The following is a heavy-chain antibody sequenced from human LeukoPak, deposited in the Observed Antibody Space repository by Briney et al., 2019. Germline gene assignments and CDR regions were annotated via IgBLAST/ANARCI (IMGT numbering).Heavy chain of an antibody. J-gene: IGHJ3*02. CDR1: GYTFTSYG. V-gene: IGHV1-18*01. D-gene: IGHD2-2*01. Sequence: ASVKVSCKASGYTFTSYGISWVRQAPGQGLEWMGWISAYNGNTNYAQKLQGRVTMTTDTSTSTAYMELRSLRSDDTAVYYCARSHLYRSSTSCQKATVADAFDIWGQGTMVTVSS. CDR2: ISAYNGNT. CDR3: ARSHLYRSSTSCQKATVADAFDI.